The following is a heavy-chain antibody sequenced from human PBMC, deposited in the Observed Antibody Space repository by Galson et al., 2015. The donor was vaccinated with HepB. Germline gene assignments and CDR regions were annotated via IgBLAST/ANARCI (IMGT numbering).Heavy chain of an antibody. CDR2: IDPSDSYT. CDR1: GYSFTSYW. J-gene: IGHJ4*02. Sequence: QSGAEVKKPGESLRISCKGSGYSFTSYWISWVRQMPGKGLEWMGRIDPSDSYTNYSPSFQGHVTISADKSISTAYLQWSGLKASDTAMYYCARHRQGCSGGSCYAGDFDYWGQGTLVTVSS. D-gene: IGHD2-15*01. CDR3: ARHRQGCSGGSCYAGDFDY. V-gene: IGHV5-10-1*01.